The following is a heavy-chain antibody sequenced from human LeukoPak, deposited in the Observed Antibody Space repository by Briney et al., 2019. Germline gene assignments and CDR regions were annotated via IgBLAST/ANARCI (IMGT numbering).Heavy chain of an antibody. D-gene: IGHD3-9*01. CDR3: ARAQYYDILTGYYSYNWFDP. CDR2: VNHSGST. CDR1: GGSFSGYY. J-gene: IGHJ5*02. V-gene: IGHV4-34*01. Sequence: SETLSLTCAVYGGSFSGYYWSWIRQPPGKGLEWIGEVNHSGSTNYNPSLKSRVTISVDTSKNQFSLKLSSVTAADTAVYYCARAQYYDILTGYYSYNWFDPWGQGTLVTVSS.